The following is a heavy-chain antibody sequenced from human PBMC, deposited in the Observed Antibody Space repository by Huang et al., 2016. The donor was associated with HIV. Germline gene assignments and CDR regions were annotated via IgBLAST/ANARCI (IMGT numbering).Heavy chain of an antibody. CDR1: GFTFRDHP. V-gene: IGHV3-30*14. CDR2: ISFDGRNK. Sequence: QVQLVESGGGVVQPGRSLRLSCAVSGFTFRDHPMHWVRQAPGKGLEGVAVISFDGRNKVYADFFRGRFTISRDNSKNILYLQLNSLTPADTSIYYCARDTTTVAGLDFWGQGALVTVSS. D-gene: IGHD6-19*01. J-gene: IGHJ4*02. CDR3: ARDTTTVAGLDF.